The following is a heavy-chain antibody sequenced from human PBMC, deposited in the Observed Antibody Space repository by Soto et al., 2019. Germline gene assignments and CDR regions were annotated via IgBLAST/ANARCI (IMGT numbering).Heavy chain of an antibody. CDR3: APTPSRGWYSYNWFDP. CDR2: IYYSGST. J-gene: IGHJ5*02. D-gene: IGHD6-19*01. V-gene: IGHV4-59*01. Sequence: SETLSLTCTVSGGSISSYYWSWIRQPPGKGLEWIGHIYYSGSTNYNPSLKSRVTISVDTSKNQFSLKLSSVTAADMAVYYCAPTPSRGWYSYNWFDPWGQGTVVTVSS. CDR1: GGSISSYY.